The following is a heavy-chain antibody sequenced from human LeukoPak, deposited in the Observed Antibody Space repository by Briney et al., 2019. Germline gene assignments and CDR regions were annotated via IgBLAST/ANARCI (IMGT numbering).Heavy chain of an antibody. CDR1: GGSISSYY. J-gene: IGHJ4*02. CDR2: VYTSGST. D-gene: IGHD2-15*01. V-gene: IGHV4-4*07. Sequence: ASETLSLTCTVSGGSISSYYWSWIRQPAGKGLEWIGRVYTSGSTCYNPSLKSRVTISVDTSKNHFSLKLSSVTAADTAVYYCARHRGGSCYSAFDYWGQGTLFIVSS. CDR3: ARHRGGSCYSAFDY.